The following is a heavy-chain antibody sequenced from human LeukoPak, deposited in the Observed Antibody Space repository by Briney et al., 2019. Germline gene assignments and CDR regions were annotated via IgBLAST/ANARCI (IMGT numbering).Heavy chain of an antibody. D-gene: IGHD4-17*01. CDR1: GFTLSSYW. CDR3: ARARFETTVTALIRKKNYYYYYMDV. Sequence: GGSLRLSCAASGFTLSSYWMSWVRQAPGKGLEWGANIKEDGGEKYYVDSVKGRFTISRDKARNSLYLQMNSLRVEDTAVYYCARARFETTVTALIRKKNYYYYYMDVWGKGTTVTVSS. CDR2: IKEDGGEK. J-gene: IGHJ6*03. V-gene: IGHV3-7*01.